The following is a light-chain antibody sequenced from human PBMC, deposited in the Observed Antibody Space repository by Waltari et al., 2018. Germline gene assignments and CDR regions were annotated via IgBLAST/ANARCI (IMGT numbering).Light chain of an antibody. CDR3: QQGSILPLT. CDR1: ESVFNY. CDR2: DTS. J-gene: IGKJ4*01. Sequence: EIVLTQSPVTLSLSAGERATLSCRASESVFNYLAWYQQKPGQAPSLLIYDTSKRATGIPARFRCSGYGTDFTLTITNLEAEDFALYYCQQGSILPLTFGGGTKVEIK. V-gene: IGKV3-11*01.